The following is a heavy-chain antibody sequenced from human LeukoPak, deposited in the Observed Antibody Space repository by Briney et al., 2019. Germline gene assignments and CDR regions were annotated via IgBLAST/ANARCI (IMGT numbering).Heavy chain of an antibody. CDR2: IYYSGST. CDR3: ARGRINWFDP. V-gene: IGHV4-39*01. J-gene: IGHJ5*02. Sequence: SETLSLTCTVSGGSISSSSYYWGWIRQPPGKGLEWIGSIYYSGSTYYNPPLKSRVTISVDTSKNQFSLKLSSVTAADTAVYYCARGRINWFDPWGQGTLVTVSS. CDR1: GGSISSSSYY. D-gene: IGHD1-14*01.